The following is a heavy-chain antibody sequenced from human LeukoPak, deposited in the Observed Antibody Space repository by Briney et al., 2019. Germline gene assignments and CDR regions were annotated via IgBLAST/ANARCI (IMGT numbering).Heavy chain of an antibody. CDR3: AKWSITYDS. CDR2: ISGSDGST. Sequence: PGGSLRLSCAASGFTFSSYAMSWVRQAPGKGLEWVSGISGSDGSTYYAGSVKGRFTISRDNSRNTLYLQMNSLRAEDTAVYYCAKWSITYDSWGQGTLVTVSS. V-gene: IGHV3-23*01. D-gene: IGHD3-3*02. J-gene: IGHJ4*02. CDR1: GFTFSSYA.